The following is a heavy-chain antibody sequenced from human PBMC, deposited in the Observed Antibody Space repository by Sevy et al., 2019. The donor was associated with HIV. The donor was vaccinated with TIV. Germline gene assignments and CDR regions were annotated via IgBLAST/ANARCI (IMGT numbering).Heavy chain of an antibody. CDR2: ITWNSGNT. Sequence: GGCLRLSCSASGFAFETYPMHWVRQAPGKGLEWVSGITWNSGNTGYADSVKGRFIVSRDNAKESLFLQMDSLRPDDTAVYFCTREDRPHLAAAGGYFDLWGQGTLVTVSS. CDR3: TREDRPHLAAAGGYFDL. D-gene: IGHD6-13*01. J-gene: IGHJ4*02. CDR1: GFAFETYP. V-gene: IGHV3-9*01.